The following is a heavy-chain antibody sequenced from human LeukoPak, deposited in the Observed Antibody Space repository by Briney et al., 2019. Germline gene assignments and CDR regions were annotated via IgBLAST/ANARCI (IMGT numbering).Heavy chain of an antibody. CDR2: IGTAGEI. J-gene: IGHJ4*02. V-gene: IGHV3-13*01. Sequence: GGSLRLSCAASGFTFRSYDMHWVRQATGKGLEWVSGIGTAGEIYYPGSVKGRFTISRDNSKNTLYLQMNSLRAEDTAVYYCARTYDFWSGYHRWFDYWGQGTLVTVSS. D-gene: IGHD3-3*01. CDR3: ARTYDFWSGYHRWFDY. CDR1: GFTFRSYD.